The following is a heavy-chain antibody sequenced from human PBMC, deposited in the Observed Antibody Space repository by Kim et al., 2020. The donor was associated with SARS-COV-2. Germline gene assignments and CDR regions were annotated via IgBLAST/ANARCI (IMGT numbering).Heavy chain of an antibody. V-gene: IGHV3-9*01. CDR2: ISWNSGSI. CDR3: AKDIYWDHAAAGTGLDY. D-gene: IGHD6-13*01. J-gene: IGHJ4*02. Sequence: GGSLRLSCAASGFTFGDYAMHWVRQAPGKGLEWVSGISWNSGSIGYADSVKGRFTISRDNAKNSLYLQMNSLRAEDTALYYCAKDIYWDHAAAGTGLDYWGQGTLVTVSS. CDR1: GFTFGDYA.